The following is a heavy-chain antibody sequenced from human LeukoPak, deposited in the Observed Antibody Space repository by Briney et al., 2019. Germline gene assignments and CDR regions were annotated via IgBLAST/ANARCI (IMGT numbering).Heavy chain of an antibody. D-gene: IGHD3-3*01. CDR3: ARESIFGVVIIDYYMDV. J-gene: IGHJ6*03. CDR2: IYTSGST. CDR1: GGPISIYY. V-gene: IGHV4-4*07. Sequence: SETLSLTCSVSGGPISIYYWSWIRQPAGKGLEWIGRIYTSGSTNYNPSRKSRVTMSVDTSKNQFSLNLSSVTAADTAVYYCARESIFGVVIIDYYMDVWGKGTTVTVSS.